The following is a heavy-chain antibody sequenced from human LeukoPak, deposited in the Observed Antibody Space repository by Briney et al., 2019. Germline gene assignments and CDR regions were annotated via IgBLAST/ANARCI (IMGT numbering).Heavy chain of an antibody. J-gene: IGHJ3*02. CDR2: ISGSGGST. V-gene: IGHV3-23*01. D-gene: IGHD4-17*01. CDR1: GYTFTGYY. CDR3: AKHYRNYGDYVAFDI. Sequence: ASVKVSCKASGYTFTGYYMHWVRQAPGKGLEWVSAISGSGGSTYYADSVKGRFTISRDNSKNTLYLQMNSLRAEDTAVYYCAKHYRNYGDYVAFDIWGQGTAVTVSS.